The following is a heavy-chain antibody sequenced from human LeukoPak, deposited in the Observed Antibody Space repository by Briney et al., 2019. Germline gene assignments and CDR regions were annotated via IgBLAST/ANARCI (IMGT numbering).Heavy chain of an antibody. CDR1: GFTFSSYW. D-gene: IGHD2-21*01. Sequence: PGGSLRLSCAASGFTFSSYWMHWVRQAPGKGLLWVSRINIDGRSTSYAASVTGRFTMSRDNAKNTVYLQMNSLRAEDTAVYYCVRDVWGDRDGFFEYWGQGTLVTVSS. V-gene: IGHV3-74*01. J-gene: IGHJ4*02. CDR2: INIDGRST. CDR3: VRDVWGDRDGFFEY.